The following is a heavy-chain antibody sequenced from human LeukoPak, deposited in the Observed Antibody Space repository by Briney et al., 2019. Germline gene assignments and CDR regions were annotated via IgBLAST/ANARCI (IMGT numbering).Heavy chain of an antibody. CDR1: GYTFTSYA. J-gene: IGHJ4*02. CDR2: TNAGNGNT. V-gene: IGHV1-3*01. CDR3: ARDAQDYDILTGYGY. D-gene: IGHD3-9*01. Sequence: ASVKVSCKASGYTFTSYAMHWVRQAPGQRLEWMGWTNAGNGNTKYSQKFQGRVTITRDTSASTAYMELSSLRSEDTAVYYCARDAQDYDILTGYGYWGQGTLVTVSS.